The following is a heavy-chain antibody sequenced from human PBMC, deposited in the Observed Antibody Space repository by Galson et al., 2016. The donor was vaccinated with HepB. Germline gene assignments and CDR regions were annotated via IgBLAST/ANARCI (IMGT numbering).Heavy chain of an antibody. D-gene: IGHD6-19*01. CDR3: ARDSTDWYGFDH. J-gene: IGHJ4*02. V-gene: IGHV3-11*04. CDR2: ISTTGITR. Sequence: SLRPSCAGSGFTFSANYMNWIRQAPGKGLEWIAYISTTGITRYYADSVKGRFTISRDNANSSLYLQMDSLRPDDTAVYFCARDSTDWYGFDHWGQGILVTVSS. CDR1: GFTFSANY.